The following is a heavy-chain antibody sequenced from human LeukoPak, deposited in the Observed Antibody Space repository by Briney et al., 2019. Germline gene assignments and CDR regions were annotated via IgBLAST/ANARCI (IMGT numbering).Heavy chain of an antibody. V-gene: IGHV3-74*01. CDR1: GFTFSSNW. CDR2: INSDGSRT. J-gene: IGHJ6*02. Sequence: GGSLRLSCAASGFTFSSNWMHWVRQAPGKGLVWVSGINSDGSRTSYADSVKGRFTISRDNAKNTLYLQMNSLRAEDTALYYCTRVQAGRSGLMDVWGRGTTVTVSS. D-gene: IGHD2-8*02. CDR3: TRVQAGRSGLMDV.